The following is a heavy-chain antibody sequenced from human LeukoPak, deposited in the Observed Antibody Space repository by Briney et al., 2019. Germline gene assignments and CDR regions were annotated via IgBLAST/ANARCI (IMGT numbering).Heavy chain of an antibody. D-gene: IGHD6-19*01. CDR1: GLTFSSYS. J-gene: IGHJ4*02. Sequence: GGSLRLSCAASGLTFSSYSMNWVRQAPGKGLEWVSSISSSSSYIYYADSVKGRFTISRDNAKNSLYLQMNSLRAEDTAVYYCARDRGGIAVAGTKVDYWGQGTLVTVSS. CDR2: ISSSSSYI. CDR3: ARDRGGIAVAGTKVDY. V-gene: IGHV3-21*01.